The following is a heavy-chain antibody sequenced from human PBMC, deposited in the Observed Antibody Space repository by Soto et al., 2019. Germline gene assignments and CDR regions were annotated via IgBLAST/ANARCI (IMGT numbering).Heavy chain of an antibody. CDR2: ISYDGSNK. D-gene: IGHD6-13*01. Sequence: QVQLVESGGGVVQPGRSLRLSCAASGFTFSSYAMHWVRQAPGKGLEWVAVISYDGSNKYYADSVKGRFTISRDNSKNTLYLQMNSPRAEDTAVYYCARDTARGSSSWLYYYYYGMDVWGQGTTVTVSS. CDR1: GFTFSSYA. CDR3: ARDTARGSSSWLYYYYYGMDV. V-gene: IGHV3-30-3*01. J-gene: IGHJ6*02.